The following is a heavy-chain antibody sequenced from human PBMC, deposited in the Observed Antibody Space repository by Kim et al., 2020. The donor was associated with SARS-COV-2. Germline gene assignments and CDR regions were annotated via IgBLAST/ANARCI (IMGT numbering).Heavy chain of an antibody. V-gene: IGHV3-23*05. Sequence: GGSLRLSCAASGFTFTNYAMTWVRQAPGKGLEWVSSISDSGSNKYYADSVKGLFTISRDNSKSTLHLQMNSLRAEDTAVYYCAKSDTALVVFCYYCGQ. CDR3: AKSDTALVVFCYY. CDR2: ISDSGSNK. J-gene: IGHJ4*02. D-gene: IGHD3-9*01. CDR1: GFTFTNYA.